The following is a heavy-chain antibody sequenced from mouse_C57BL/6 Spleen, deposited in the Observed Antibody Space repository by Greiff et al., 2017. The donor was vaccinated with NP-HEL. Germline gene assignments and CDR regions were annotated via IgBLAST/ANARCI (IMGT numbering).Heavy chain of an antibody. CDR2: IDPSDSET. Sequence: VQLQQPGAELVRPGSSVKLSCKASGYTFTSYWMHWVKQRPIQGLEWIGNIDPSDSETHYNQKFKDKATLTVDKSSSTAYMQLSSLTSEDSAVYYCARSYYSNPWFAYWGQGTLVTVSA. J-gene: IGHJ3*01. V-gene: IGHV1-52*01. CDR1: GYTFTSYW. D-gene: IGHD2-5*01. CDR3: ARSYYSNPWFAY.